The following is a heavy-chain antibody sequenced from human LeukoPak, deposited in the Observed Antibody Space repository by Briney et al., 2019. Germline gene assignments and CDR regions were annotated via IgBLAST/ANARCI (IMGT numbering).Heavy chain of an antibody. CDR3: AREYSSSWYPFDY. Sequence: GGSLRLSCAASGFTFSSYSMNWVRQAPGKGLEWVSSISSSSSYIYYADSLKGRFTISRDNTKNSLYLQMNGLRAEDTAVYYCAREYSSSWYPFDYWGQGTLVTVSS. J-gene: IGHJ4*02. V-gene: IGHV3-21*01. D-gene: IGHD6-13*01. CDR2: ISSSSSYI. CDR1: GFTFSSYS.